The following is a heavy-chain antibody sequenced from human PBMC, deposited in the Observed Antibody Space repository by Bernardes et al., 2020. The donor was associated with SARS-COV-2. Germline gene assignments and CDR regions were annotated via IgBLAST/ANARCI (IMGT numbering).Heavy chain of an antibody. Sequence: SETLCLTCTVSGDSVSRGSYYWSWIRQPPGKGLEWVGYIYSNGNTNYNPSLKSRVTISIDTSKNQFSLRLSSVTAADTAVFYCARVGNWGSSWYFDLWGRGTLVTVSS. V-gene: IGHV4-61*01. CDR3: ARVGNWGSSWYFDL. CDR2: IYSNGNT. J-gene: IGHJ2*01. D-gene: IGHD7-27*01. CDR1: GDSVSRGSYY.